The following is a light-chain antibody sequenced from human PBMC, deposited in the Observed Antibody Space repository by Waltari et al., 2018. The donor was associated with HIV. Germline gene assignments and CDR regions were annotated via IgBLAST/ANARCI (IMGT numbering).Light chain of an antibody. CDR3: ATWDTSLSAVV. CDR1: SSNIGNNY. CDR2: VNN. J-gene: IGLJ2*01. V-gene: IGLV1-51*01. Sequence: QSVLTQPPSVSAAPGQKVTISCSGSSSNIGNNYVSWYQQLPGRAPKLLIYVNNKRPSVLPDRFARSKSGTSATLRITGLQTGDEADYYCATWDTSLSAVVFGGGTKLTVL.